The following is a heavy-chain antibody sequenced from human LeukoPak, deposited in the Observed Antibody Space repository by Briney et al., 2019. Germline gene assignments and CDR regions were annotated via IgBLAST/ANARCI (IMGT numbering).Heavy chain of an antibody. V-gene: IGHV4-4*02. CDR1: GGSISSSNW. Sequence: SQTLSLTCAVSGGSISSSNWWSWGRQPPGKGLEWIGEIYHSGSTNYNPSLKSRVTISVDKSKNQFSLKLSSVTAADTAVYYCARAVRDSSGLRDAFDIWGQGTMVTVSS. D-gene: IGHD3-22*01. CDR3: ARAVRDSSGLRDAFDI. CDR2: IYHSGST. J-gene: IGHJ3*02.